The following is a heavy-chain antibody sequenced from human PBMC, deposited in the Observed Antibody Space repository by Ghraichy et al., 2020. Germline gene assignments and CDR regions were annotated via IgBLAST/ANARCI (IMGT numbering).Heavy chain of an antibody. CDR1: GGSISSSSYY. V-gene: IGHV4-39*01. CDR3: ARHVREVVPANFDY. CDR2: IYYSGST. Sequence: SETLSLTCTVSGGSISSSSYYWGWIRQPPGKGLEWIGSIYYSGSTYYNPSLKSRVTISVDTSKNQFSLKLSSVTAADTAVYYCARHVREVVPANFDYWGQGTLVTVSS. D-gene: IGHD2-2*01. J-gene: IGHJ4*02.